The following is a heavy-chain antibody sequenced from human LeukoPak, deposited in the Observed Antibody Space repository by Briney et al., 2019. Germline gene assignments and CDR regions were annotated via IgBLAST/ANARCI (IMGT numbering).Heavy chain of an antibody. D-gene: IGHD3-10*01. CDR2: ISSSSSYI. J-gene: IGHJ4*02. V-gene: IGHV3-21*01. CDR3: ARDPSGGQGDY. Sequence: GGSLRLSCAASGFTFSSYSMNWVRQAPGKGLEWVSSISSSSSYIYYADSVKGRFTISRDNDKNSLYLQMNSLRAEDTAVYYCARDPSGGQGDYWGQGTLVTVSS. CDR1: GFTFSSYS.